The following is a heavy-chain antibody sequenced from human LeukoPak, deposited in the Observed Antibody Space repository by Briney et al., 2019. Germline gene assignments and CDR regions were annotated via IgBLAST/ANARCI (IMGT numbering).Heavy chain of an antibody. Sequence: GGSLRLSCADSGFTFSGYEMNWVRQAPGKGLEWVSYISSSGSTIYYADSVKGRFTISRDSAKNSLYLQMNSLRAEDTAVYYCARNIRWYFDLWGRGTLVTVSS. CDR1: GFTFSGYE. V-gene: IGHV3-48*03. CDR3: ARNIRWYFDL. D-gene: IGHD2-2*02. CDR2: ISSSGSTI. J-gene: IGHJ2*01.